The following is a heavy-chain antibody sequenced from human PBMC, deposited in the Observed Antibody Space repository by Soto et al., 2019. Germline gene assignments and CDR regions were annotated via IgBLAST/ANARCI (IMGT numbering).Heavy chain of an antibody. V-gene: IGHV3-49*04. CDR3: TRGPIVVVTATPFDY. J-gene: IGHJ4*02. CDR2: IRSKAYGGTT. Sequence: GGSLRLSCTASGFTFGDYAMSWVRQAPGKGLEWVGFIRSKAYGGTTEYAASVKGRFTISRDDSKSIAYLQMNSLKTEDTAVYYCTRGPIVVVTATPFDYWGQGTVVTVSS. D-gene: IGHD2-21*02. CDR1: GFTFGDYA.